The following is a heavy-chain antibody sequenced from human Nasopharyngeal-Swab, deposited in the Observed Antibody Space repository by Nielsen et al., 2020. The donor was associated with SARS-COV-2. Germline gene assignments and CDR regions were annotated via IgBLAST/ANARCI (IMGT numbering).Heavy chain of an antibody. CDR3: ARSMYCSSTSCRYYFDY. CDR2: IYYSGST. D-gene: IGHD2-2*01. Sequence: SETLSLTCTVSGGSFSSAGYFWTWIRQHPGKGLEWIGYIYYSGSTYYNPSLKSRVTISVDTSKNHFSLKLSSVTAADTAVCFCARSMYCSSTSCRYYFDYWGQGTLVTVSS. CDR1: GGSFSSAGYF. J-gene: IGHJ4*02. V-gene: IGHV4-31*03.